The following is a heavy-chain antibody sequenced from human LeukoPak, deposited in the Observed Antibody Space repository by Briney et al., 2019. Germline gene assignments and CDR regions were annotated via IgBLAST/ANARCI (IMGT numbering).Heavy chain of an antibody. J-gene: IGHJ5*02. CDR3: ARGFWFDP. V-gene: IGHV4-59*01. CDR2: IYYTGRT. Sequence: PSETLSLTRTVSVGSISNYHWSSIRQPPGKGLEWIGYIYYTGRTNYNPSLKSRVTISVDTSKNQFSLKLSSVTAADTAVYYCARGFWFDPWGQGTLVTVSS. CDR1: VGSISNYH.